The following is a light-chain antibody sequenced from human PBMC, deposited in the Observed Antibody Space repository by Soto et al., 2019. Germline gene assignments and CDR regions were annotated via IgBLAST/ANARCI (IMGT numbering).Light chain of an antibody. V-gene: IGKV3-11*01. J-gene: IGKJ1*01. CDR2: DAS. CDR1: QSVGSY. CDR3: QQRGNWPRT. Sequence: EIVSTQSPATLSLSPGERATLSCRASQSVGSYLAWYQQKPGQAPRLLIYDASNRATGTPARFSGSGSGTDFTLTISSLEPEDFAVYYCQQRGNWPRTFGQGTKVEIK.